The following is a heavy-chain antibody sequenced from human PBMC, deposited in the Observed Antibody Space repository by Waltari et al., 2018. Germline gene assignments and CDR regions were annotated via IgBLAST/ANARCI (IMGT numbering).Heavy chain of an antibody. V-gene: IGHV3-7*01. Sequence: EVQLVESGGNLVQPGGSLRLSCAAYGFAFSTYWMSWVRQAPGKGLEWVANVKEDGSEKYYVDSVKGRFTISRDNAKNSLYLQMNSLRAEDTAVYFCARGRVDFAYWGQGTLVTVSS. J-gene: IGHJ4*02. CDR2: VKEDGSEK. CDR1: GFAFSTYW. CDR3: ARGRVDFAY.